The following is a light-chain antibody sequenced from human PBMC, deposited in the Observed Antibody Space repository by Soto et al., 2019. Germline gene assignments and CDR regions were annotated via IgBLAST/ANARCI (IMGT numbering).Light chain of an antibody. CDR2: EDN. V-gene: IGLV2-23*01. CDR3: CAYAGGSTYVL. CDR1: SSDIGSYNL. Sequence: QSVLTQPASVSGSPGQSLTISCIGTSSDIGSYNLVSWHQQHPGTAPKLLISEDNKRPSGVPNRFSGSKSGNTASLTIAGLQADDEAVYCCCAYAGGSTYVLFGGGTKLTVL. J-gene: IGLJ2*01.